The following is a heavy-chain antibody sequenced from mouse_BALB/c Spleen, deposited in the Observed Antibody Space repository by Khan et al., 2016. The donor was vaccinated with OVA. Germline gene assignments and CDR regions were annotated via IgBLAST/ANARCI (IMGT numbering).Heavy chain of an antibody. V-gene: IGHV4-1*02. CDR1: GFDFSSYW. Sequence: EVKLLESGGGLVQPGGSLKLSCAASGFDFSSYWLNWVRQAPGQGLEWIGAIHPDSSTINYTHSLKDKFIISRDNTKDTLYQQIRMVRSEDTALYYWARPHYDYNSHYFDYWGQGTTLTVSA. J-gene: IGHJ2*01. D-gene: IGHD1-1*01. CDR2: IHPDSSTI. CDR3: ARPHYDYNSHYFDY.